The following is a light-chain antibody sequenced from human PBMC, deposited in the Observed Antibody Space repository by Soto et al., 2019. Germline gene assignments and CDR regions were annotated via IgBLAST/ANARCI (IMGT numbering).Light chain of an antibody. V-gene: IGKV3-15*01. CDR1: QGIGST. CDR3: QQSYSTPIT. CDR2: DAS. Sequence: EIVMTQSPATLSVSPGEGATLSCRASQGIGSTLAWYQHKPGQTPRLLIYDASTRATGVPARFSGSGSGTDFTLTISSLQFEDFATYYCQQSYSTPITFGQGTRLEIK. J-gene: IGKJ5*01.